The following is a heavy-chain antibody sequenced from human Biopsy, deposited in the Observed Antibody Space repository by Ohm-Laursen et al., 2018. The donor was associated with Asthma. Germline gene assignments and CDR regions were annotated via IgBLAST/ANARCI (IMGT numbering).Heavy chain of an antibody. J-gene: IGHJ4*02. CDR1: GFAVSRDY. CDR3: ARGDSSNWSHYYFDY. D-gene: IGHD3-22*01. CDR2: IYSGGTS. Sequence: SLRLSCAASGFAVSRDYMFWVRQAPGKGLEWVSVIYSGGTSHTADSVRGRFTISRDYSKNTLYLQMNSLTAEDTAVYYCARGDSSNWSHYYFDYWGQGTLVTVSS. V-gene: IGHV3-53*01.